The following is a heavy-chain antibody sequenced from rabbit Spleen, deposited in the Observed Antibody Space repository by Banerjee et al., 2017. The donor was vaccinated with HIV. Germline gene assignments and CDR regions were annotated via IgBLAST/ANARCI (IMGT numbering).Heavy chain of an antibody. D-gene: IGHD1-1*01. CDR3: ARDTSSSFSSYGMDL. CDR1: GFDFRRYYL. J-gene: IGHJ6*01. V-gene: IGHV1S45*01. CDR2: IAGGISTNT. Sequence: QEQLVESGGGLVQPGGSLTLSCKASGFDFRRYYLSWVRQAPGKGLEWIGCIAGGISTNTYYARWAKGRFTISKNSSTTVTLQMTRLTAADTATYFCARDTSSSFSSYGMDLWGQGTLVTVS.